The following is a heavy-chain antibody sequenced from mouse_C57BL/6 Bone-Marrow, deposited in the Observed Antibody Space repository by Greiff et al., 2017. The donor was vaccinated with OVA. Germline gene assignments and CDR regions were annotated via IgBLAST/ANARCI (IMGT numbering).Heavy chain of an antibody. V-gene: IGHV8-8*01. CDR2: LWWDDDK. J-gene: IGHJ2*01. CDR3: ARMKWLLHFEY. Sequence: QVTLKESGPGILQPSQTLSLSCSFSGFSLSTFGMGVGWIRQPSGQGLEWLAHLWWDDDKYNNPALKSRLTISKDTPKNQEFLKIANVDTADTATYYCARMKWLLHFEYWGKGTTLTVSS. CDR1: GFSLSTFGMG. D-gene: IGHD2-3*01.